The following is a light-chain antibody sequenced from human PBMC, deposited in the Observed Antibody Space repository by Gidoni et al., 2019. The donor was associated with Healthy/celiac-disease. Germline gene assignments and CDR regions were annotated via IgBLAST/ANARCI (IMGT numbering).Light chain of an antibody. CDR2: AAS. Sequence: DIQLTQSPSFLSASVGDRVTITCRPSQGLSSYLAWYQQKPGKAPKLLIYAASTLQSGVPSRFSGSGCGTEFTLTISSLQPEDFATYYGQQLNSYAITFGQGTRLEIK. CDR1: QGLSSY. J-gene: IGKJ5*01. V-gene: IGKV1-9*01. CDR3: QQLNSYAIT.